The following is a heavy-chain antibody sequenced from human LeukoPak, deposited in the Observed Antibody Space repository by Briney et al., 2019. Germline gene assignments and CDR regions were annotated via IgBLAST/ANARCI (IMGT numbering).Heavy chain of an antibody. CDR1: GGSISSGGYY. V-gene: IGHV4-31*03. J-gene: IGHJ3*02. D-gene: IGHD2-15*01. CDR2: IYYSGST. CDR3: ARECRGYCSGGSGNDAFDI. Sequence: SQTLSLTCTVSGGSISSGGYYWSWLRQHPGKGVEWIGYIYYSGSTYYNPSLKSRVIISVDTSKNQFSLKLSSVTAADTAVYYCARECRGYCSGGSGNDAFDIWGQGTMVTVSS.